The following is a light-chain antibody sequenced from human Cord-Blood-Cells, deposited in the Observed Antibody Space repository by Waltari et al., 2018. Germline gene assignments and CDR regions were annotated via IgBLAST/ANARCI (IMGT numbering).Light chain of an antibody. CDR2: DAS. CDR3: QQYDNLPLT. V-gene: IGKV1-33*01. CDR1: QDTSNY. J-gene: IGKJ4*01. Sequence: DIQMTQSPSSLSASVGDRVTITCQASQDTSNYLNWYQQKPGKPPKLLIYDASNLETGVPSMFSGSGSGTDFTFTISSLQPEDIATYYCQQYDNLPLTFGGGTKVEIK.